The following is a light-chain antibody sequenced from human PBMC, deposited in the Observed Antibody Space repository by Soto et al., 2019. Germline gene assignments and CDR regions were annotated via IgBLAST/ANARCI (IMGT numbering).Light chain of an antibody. J-gene: IGLJ1*01. Sequence: QSVLTQPASVSVSPGQSITISCTGTSSDVGGYNYVSWYKQHPGKAPKLIIYEVTNRPSGVSSRFSGSKSGNTASLSISGLQAEDEADYYCCSYTTSTTSYVFGTGTKVTVL. CDR2: EVT. V-gene: IGLV2-14*01. CDR3: CSYTTSTTSYV. CDR1: SSDVGGYNY.